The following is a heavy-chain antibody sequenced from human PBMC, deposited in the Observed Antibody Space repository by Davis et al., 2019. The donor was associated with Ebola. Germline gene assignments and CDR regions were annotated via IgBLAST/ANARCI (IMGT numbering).Heavy chain of an antibody. Sequence: SVKVSCKASGGTFSSCAIPRVRQAPGQGLEWMGGIIPIFGTTNYAQKFRGRVMITADKSTRIAYMELNSLTSEDTAVYYCARGPSVATAHYFDYWGQGTLVTVSS. CDR2: IIPIFGTT. D-gene: IGHD2-21*02. J-gene: IGHJ4*02. V-gene: IGHV1-69*06. CDR1: GGTFSSCA. CDR3: ARGPSVATAHYFDY.